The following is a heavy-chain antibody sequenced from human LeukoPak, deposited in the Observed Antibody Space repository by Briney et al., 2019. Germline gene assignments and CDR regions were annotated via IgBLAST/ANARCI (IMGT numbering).Heavy chain of an antibody. CDR2: INPSGEFT. CDR3: ARDLGSGQIGTTPGGLDY. CDR1: GYTFTSYY. Sequence: ASVKVSCKASGYTFTSYYIHWVRQAPGQGLEWMGIINPSGEFTTYAQKFQGRVTMTRDMSTSTVYMELSSLRSEDTAVYYCARDLGSGQIGTTPGGLDYWGQGTLVTVSS. D-gene: IGHD1-7*01. J-gene: IGHJ4*02. V-gene: IGHV1-46*01.